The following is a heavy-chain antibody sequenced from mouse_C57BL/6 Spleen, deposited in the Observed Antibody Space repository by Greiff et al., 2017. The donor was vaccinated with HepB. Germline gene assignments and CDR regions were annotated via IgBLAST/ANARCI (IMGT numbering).Heavy chain of an antibody. Sequence: VQLQQSGAELARPGASVKLSCKASGYTFTSYGISWVKQRTGQGLEWIGEIYPRSGNTYYNEKFKGNATLTADKSSSTAYMELRSLTSEDSAVYFCARSLYDGYYVYAMDYWGQGTSVTVSS. J-gene: IGHJ4*01. CDR1: GYTFTSYG. CDR2: IYPRSGNT. V-gene: IGHV1-81*01. CDR3: ARSLYDGYYVYAMDY. D-gene: IGHD2-3*01.